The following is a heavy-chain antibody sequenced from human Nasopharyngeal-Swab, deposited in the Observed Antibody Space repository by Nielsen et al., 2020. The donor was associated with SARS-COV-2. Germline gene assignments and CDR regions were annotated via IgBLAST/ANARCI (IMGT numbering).Heavy chain of an antibody. Sequence: SETLSLTCTVSGGSISSYYWSCIRQPPGKGLEWIGYIYYSGSTNYNPSLKSRVTISVDTSKNQFSLKLSSVTAADTAVYYCARDKGDGYNSFDYWGQGTLVTVSS. J-gene: IGHJ4*02. CDR3: ARDKGDGYNSFDY. V-gene: IGHV4-59*01. CDR2: IYYSGST. D-gene: IGHD5-24*01. CDR1: GGSISSYY.